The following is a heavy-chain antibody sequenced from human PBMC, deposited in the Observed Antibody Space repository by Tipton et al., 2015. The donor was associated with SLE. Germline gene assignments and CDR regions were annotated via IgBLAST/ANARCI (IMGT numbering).Heavy chain of an antibody. CDR3: ARRHYSSPFDY. CDR2: IFYSGTTSGNT. D-gene: IGHD6-13*01. Sequence: TLSLTCTMSGGSMSSSSNYWGWIRQPPGKGLEWIGSIFYSGTTSGNTYYNPSLKSRVSFSIDRSKNQFSLKVNSVTAADTAVYFCARRHYSSPFDYWGQGTLVTVSS. V-gene: IGHV4-39*07. CDR1: GGSMSSSSNY. J-gene: IGHJ4*02.